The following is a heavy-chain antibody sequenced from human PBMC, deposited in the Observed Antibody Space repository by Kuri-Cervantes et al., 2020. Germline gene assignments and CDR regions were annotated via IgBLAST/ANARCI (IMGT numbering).Heavy chain of an antibody. Sequence: GSLRLSCAVYGGSFSGYYWSWIRQPPGKGLEWIGEINHSGSTNYNPSLKSRVTISVDTSKNQFSLKLSSVTAADTAVHYCASSRRIVVVPAARRYNWFDPWGQGTLVTVSS. CDR1: GGSFSGYY. D-gene: IGHD2-2*01. CDR2: INHSGST. J-gene: IGHJ5*01. CDR3: ASSRRIVVVPAARRYNWFDP. V-gene: IGHV4-34*01.